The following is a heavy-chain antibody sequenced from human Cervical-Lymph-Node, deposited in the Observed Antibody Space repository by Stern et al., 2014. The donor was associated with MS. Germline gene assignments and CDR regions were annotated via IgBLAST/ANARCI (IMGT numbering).Heavy chain of an antibody. Sequence: QVQLVESGGGVVQPGRSLRLSCAASGFTFSSYGMHWVRQAPGKGLEWVACIWYEGYEKHYTDSVKGRFTISRDNSKKTLYLQMNSLRAEDTALYYCVRDWVQVDSSGYFGYWGQGTLVTVSS. CDR3: VRDWVQVDSSGYFGY. D-gene: IGHD3-22*01. V-gene: IGHV3-33*01. CDR1: GFTFSSYG. CDR2: IWYEGYEK. J-gene: IGHJ4*02.